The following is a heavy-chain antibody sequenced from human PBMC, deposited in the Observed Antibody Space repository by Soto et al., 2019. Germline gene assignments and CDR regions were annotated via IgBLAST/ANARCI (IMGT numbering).Heavy chain of an antibody. J-gene: IGHJ3*02. D-gene: IGHD4-17*01. CDR2: ISSSSSYI. CDR3: ARTLRVTKVAGQDAFDI. V-gene: IGHV3-21*01. CDR1: GFTFSSYS. Sequence: GGSLRLSCAASGFTFSSYSMNWVRQAPGKGLEWVSSISSSSSYIYYADSVKGRFTISRDNAKNSLYLQMNSLRDEDTAVYYCARTLRVTKVAGQDAFDIWGQGTRVTVSS.